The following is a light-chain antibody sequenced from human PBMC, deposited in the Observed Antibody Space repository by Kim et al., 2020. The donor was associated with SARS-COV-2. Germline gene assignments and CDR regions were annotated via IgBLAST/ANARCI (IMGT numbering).Light chain of an antibody. CDR1: SSDVGSYNL. J-gene: IGLJ1*01. Sequence: GQSITISCTGTSSDVGSYNLVSWYQQHPGKAPKLMIYEVSKRPSGVSNRFSGSKSGNTASLTISGLQAEDEADYYCCSYAGSSTFGFGTGTKVTVL. CDR3: CSYAGSSTFG. V-gene: IGLV2-23*02. CDR2: EVS.